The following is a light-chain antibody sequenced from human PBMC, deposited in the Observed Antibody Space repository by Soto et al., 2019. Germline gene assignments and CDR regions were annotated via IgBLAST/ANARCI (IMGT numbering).Light chain of an antibody. CDR2: DVS. J-gene: IGLJ1*01. CDR1: SSDVGRYNY. CDR3: CSYAGSPRYV. Sequence: QSALTQPRSVSGSPGQSVTISCTGTSSDVGRYNYVSWYQQHPGKAPKVMIYDVSERPSGVPDRFSGSKSGNTASLTISGLQAEDEADYYCCSYAGSPRYVFGTGTKLTVX. V-gene: IGLV2-11*01.